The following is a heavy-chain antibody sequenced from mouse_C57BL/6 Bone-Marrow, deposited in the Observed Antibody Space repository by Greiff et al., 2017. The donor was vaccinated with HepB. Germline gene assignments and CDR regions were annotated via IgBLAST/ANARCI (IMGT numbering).Heavy chain of an antibody. V-gene: IGHV6-3*01. CDR1: GFTLSNYW. J-gene: IGHJ1*03. Sequence: EVQLVESGGGLVQPGGSMKLSCVASGFTLSNYWMNWVRQSPEKGLEWVAQIRLKSDNYATHYAESVKGRFTISRDDSKSSVYLQMNHLRAEDTGIYYCTGDGSSYRWYFDVWGTGTTVTVSS. D-gene: IGHD1-1*01. CDR2: IRLKSDNYAT. CDR3: TGDGSSYRWYFDV.